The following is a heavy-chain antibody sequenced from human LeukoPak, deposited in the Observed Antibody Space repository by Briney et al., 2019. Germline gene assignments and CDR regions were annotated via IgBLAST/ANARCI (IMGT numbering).Heavy chain of an antibody. CDR2: IYYSVCT. V-gene: IGHV4-39*01. J-gene: IGHJ4*02. CDR1: GGSISSSSYD. CDR3: ARHHYDFWSGYSTGGGYFDY. Sequence: PSETLSLTCSVSGGSISSSSYDWGGLRQPPGKGLEWIGSIYYSVCTYYYPSLNSRVAISVDTSKNQFSLKLSSVTAAETAVYYCARHHYDFWSGYSTGGGYFDYWGQGTLVTVSS. D-gene: IGHD3-3*01.